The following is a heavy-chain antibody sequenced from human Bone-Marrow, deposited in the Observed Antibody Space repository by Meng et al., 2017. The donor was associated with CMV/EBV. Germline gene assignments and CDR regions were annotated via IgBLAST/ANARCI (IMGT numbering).Heavy chain of an antibody. CDR3: AKESKYSSGWPGGMDV. Sequence: GESLKISCAASGFTFSSYSMNWVRQAPGKGLEWVSSISSSSSYIYYADSVKGRFTISRDNAKNTLYLQMNSLRAEDTAVYYCAKESKYSSGWPGGMDVWGQGTTVTVSS. CDR1: GFTFSSYS. D-gene: IGHD6-19*01. J-gene: IGHJ6*02. CDR2: ISSSSSYI. V-gene: IGHV3-21*01.